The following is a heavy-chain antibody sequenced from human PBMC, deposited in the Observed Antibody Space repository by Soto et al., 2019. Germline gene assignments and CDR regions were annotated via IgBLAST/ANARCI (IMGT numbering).Heavy chain of an antibody. Sequence: SETLSLTCPVSGASLSDNKYYWGWIRQPPGKGLEWIGSIYYSGSTYYNPSLKSRVTILLDTSKNQLSLKLSSVTAADTAVYYCARQRSVVVPPWRFDPWGQGTFVTVSS. D-gene: IGHD2-15*01. J-gene: IGHJ5*02. CDR1: GASLSDNKYY. CDR3: ARQRSVVVPPWRFDP. V-gene: IGHV4-39*01. CDR2: IYYSGST.